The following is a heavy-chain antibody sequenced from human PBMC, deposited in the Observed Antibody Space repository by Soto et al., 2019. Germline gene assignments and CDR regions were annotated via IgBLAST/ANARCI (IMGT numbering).Heavy chain of an antibody. CDR3: ARARITGTRGVSFDL. V-gene: IGHV3-74*01. J-gene: IGHJ2*01. D-gene: IGHD1-7*01. CDR2: INSDGSST. Sequence: EVQLVESGGGLVQPGGSLRLSCAASGFTFSSYWMHWVRQAPGKGLVWVSRINSDGSSTSYADSVKGRFTISRDNAKNTLYLQMNSLRAEDTAVYYCARARITGTRGVSFDLWGRGTLVTVSS. CDR1: GFTFSSYW.